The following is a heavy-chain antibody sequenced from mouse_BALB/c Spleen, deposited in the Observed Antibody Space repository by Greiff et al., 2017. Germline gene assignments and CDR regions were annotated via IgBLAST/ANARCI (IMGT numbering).Heavy chain of an antibody. V-gene: IGHV3-2*02. CDR1: GYSITSDYA. J-gene: IGHJ2*01. CDR2: ISYSGST. CDR3: ARSDYYFDY. Sequence: VQLKESGPGLVKPSQSLSLTCTVTGYSITSDYAWNWIRQFPGNKLEWMGYISYSGSTSYNPSLKSRISITRDTSKNQFFLQLNSVTTEDTATYYCARSDYYFDYWGQGTTLTVSS.